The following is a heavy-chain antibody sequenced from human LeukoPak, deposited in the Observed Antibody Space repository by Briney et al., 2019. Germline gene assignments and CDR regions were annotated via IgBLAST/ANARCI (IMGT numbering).Heavy chain of an antibody. J-gene: IGHJ4*02. CDR1: GFTFSSYS. D-gene: IGHD2-2*01. Sequence: PGGSLRLSCAASGFTFSSYSMNWVRQAPGKGLEWVSSISSSSSYIYYADSVKGRFTISRDNAKNSLYLQMTSLRAEDTAVYYCAREYCNRTSCFNFDYWGRGTLVTVSS. CDR3: AREYCNRTSCFNFDY. CDR2: ISSSSSYI. V-gene: IGHV3-21*01.